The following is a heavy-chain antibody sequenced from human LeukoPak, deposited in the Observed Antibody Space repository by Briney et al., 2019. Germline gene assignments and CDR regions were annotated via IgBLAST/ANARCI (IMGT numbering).Heavy chain of an antibody. CDR1: GYTFTGYY. D-gene: IGHD2-2*02. CDR3: ASLAGYCSSTSCYIGNFDY. CDR2: INPNSGGT. J-gene: IGHJ4*02. Sequence: ASVKVSCKASGYTFTGYYMHWVRQAPGQGLEWMGWINPNSGGTNYAQKFRGRVTMTRDTSISTAYMELSRLRSDDTAVYYCASLAGYCSSTSCYIGNFDYWGQGTLVTVSS. V-gene: IGHV1-2*02.